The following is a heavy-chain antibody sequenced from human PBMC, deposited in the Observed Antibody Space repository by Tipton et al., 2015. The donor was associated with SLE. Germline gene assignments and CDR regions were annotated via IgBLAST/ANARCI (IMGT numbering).Heavy chain of an antibody. CDR3: ARDRGSGRYGGAFDI. V-gene: IGHV3-21*01. J-gene: IGHJ3*02. CDR1: GFTFSSYS. D-gene: IGHD6-19*01. Sequence: GSLRLSCAASGFTFSSYSMNWVRQAPGKGLEWVSSISSSSSYIYYADSVKGRFTISRDNAKNPLYLQMNSLRAEDTAVYYCARDRGSGRYGGAFDIWGQGTMVTVSS. CDR2: ISSSSSYI.